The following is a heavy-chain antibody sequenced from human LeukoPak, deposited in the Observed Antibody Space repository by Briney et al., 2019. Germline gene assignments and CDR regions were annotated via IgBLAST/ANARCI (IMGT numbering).Heavy chain of an antibody. D-gene: IGHD2-2*01. CDR2: ISYSGST. V-gene: IGHV4-39*01. CDR1: GGSISSSSHS. J-gene: IGHJ6*02. CDR3: VRIYCTSTSCYGDSYYGMDV. Sequence: SETLSLTCTVSGGSISSSSHSWGWIRQPPGKGPEWIGSISYSGSTYYNPSLKTRVTMSVDTSENQFSLKLSSVTAADSTVYYCVRIYCTSTSCYGDSYYGMDVWGQGTTVTVSS.